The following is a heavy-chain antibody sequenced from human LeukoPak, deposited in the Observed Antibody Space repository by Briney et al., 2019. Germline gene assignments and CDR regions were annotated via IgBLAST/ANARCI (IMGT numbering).Heavy chain of an antibody. CDR1: GGTFSSYA. V-gene: IGHV1-69*01. J-gene: IGHJ6*04. Sequence: SVKVSCKASGGTFSSYAISWVRQAPGQGLEWMGGIIPIFGTANYAQKFQGRVTITADESTSTAYMELSSLRSEGTAVYYCARSRPSYCSSTSCFGDYYYYGMDVWGKGTTVTVSS. D-gene: IGHD2-2*01. CDR3: ARSRPSYCSSTSCFGDYYYYGMDV. CDR2: IIPIFGTA.